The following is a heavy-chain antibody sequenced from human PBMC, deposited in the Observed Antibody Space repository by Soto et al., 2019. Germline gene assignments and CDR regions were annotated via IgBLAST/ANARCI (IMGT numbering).Heavy chain of an antibody. CDR3: ARCSGAPDYYYYYGMDV. D-gene: IGHD6-25*01. V-gene: IGHV6-1*01. Sequence: QTLSLTCAISGDSVSSNSAAWNWIRQSQSRGLEWLGRTYYRSKWYNDYAVSVKSRITINPDTSKNQFSLQLNSVTPEDTAVYYCARCSGAPDYYYYYGMDVWGQGTTVTAP. CDR2: TYYRSKWYN. CDR1: GDSVSSNSAA. J-gene: IGHJ6*02.